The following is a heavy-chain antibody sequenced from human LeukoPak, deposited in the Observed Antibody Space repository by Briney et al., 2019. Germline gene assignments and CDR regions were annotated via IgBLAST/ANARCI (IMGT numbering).Heavy chain of an antibody. CDR2: IYYSGST. CDR1: GGSISSSSYY. Sequence: PSETLSLTCTVSGGSISSSSYYWGWIRQPPGKGLEWIGSIYYSGSTYYNPSLKSRVTISVDTSKNQFSLKLSSVTAADTAVYYCASPTMAERVRYCSGGSCYSGGAFDIWGQGTMVTVSS. J-gene: IGHJ3*02. D-gene: IGHD2-15*01. V-gene: IGHV4-39*07. CDR3: ASPTMAERVRYCSGGSCYSGGAFDI.